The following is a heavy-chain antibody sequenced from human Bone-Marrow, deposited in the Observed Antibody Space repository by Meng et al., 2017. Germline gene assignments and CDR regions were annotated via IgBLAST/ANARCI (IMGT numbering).Heavy chain of an antibody. Sequence: VPVVESGGGQVKPVGALRVSCAGAGLTFSNACMTWFRPAPGKGLAWVGHIKRETDGRTAEYAAPVTGRFSISSDDSKHTLYLQMNSLKTEDTAVYYCVGDFLGNWGQGTLVTVSS. CDR1: GLTFSNAC. J-gene: IGHJ4*02. V-gene: IGHV3-15*01. D-gene: IGHD3-16*01. CDR3: VGDFLGN. CDR2: IKRETDGRTA.